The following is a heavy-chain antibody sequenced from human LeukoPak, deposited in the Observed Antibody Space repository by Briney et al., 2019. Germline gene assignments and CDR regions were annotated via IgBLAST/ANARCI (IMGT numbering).Heavy chain of an antibody. Sequence: PSETLSLTCTVSGGSIGSYYWSWIRQPPGKGLEWIGYIYYSGSTNYNPSLKSRVTISVDTSKNQFSLKLSSMTAADTAVYYCARRFDSWGQGTLVTVSS. CDR1: GGSIGSYY. J-gene: IGHJ4*02. CDR3: ARRFDS. V-gene: IGHV4-59*01. CDR2: IYYSGST.